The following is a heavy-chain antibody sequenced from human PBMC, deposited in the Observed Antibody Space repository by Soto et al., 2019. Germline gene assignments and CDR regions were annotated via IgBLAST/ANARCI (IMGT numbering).Heavy chain of an antibody. V-gene: IGHV3-23*01. Sequence: GGSLRLSCAASGFTFSSYAMSWVRQAPGKGLEWVSAISGSGGSTYYADSVKGRFTISRDNSKNTLYLQMNSLRAEDTAVYYCAKKKIGGSSGWYLDYWGQGTLVTVSS. CDR2: ISGSGGST. CDR3: AKKKIGGSSGWYLDY. J-gene: IGHJ4*02. CDR1: GFTFSSYA. D-gene: IGHD6-19*01.